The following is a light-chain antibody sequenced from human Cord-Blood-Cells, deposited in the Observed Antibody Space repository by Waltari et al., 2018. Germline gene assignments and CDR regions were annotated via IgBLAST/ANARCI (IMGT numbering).Light chain of an antibody. J-gene: IGLJ1*01. CDR2: RNT. CDR1: SSNIGSNY. Sequence: QSVLTQPPSASGTPGQRVTISCSGSSSNIGSNYVYWYQQLPGTAPKLLIYRNTQQPSGVPDRFSGSKSGTSASLAISGLRSEDEADYYCAAWDDSLSGYVFGTGTKVTVL. V-gene: IGLV1-47*01. CDR3: AAWDDSLSGYV.